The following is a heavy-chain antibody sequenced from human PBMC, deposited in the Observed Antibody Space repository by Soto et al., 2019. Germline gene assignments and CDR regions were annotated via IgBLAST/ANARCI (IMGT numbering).Heavy chain of an antibody. D-gene: IGHD3-22*01. Sequence: ASVKVSCKTSGYTFTSYGISWVRQAPGQGLEWVGWISTYNGNTNYAQKFQGRVTMTEDTSTDTAYMELSSLRSEDTAVYYCATMRRYYDSSGYYWAFDYWGQGTLVTVSS. J-gene: IGHJ4*02. V-gene: IGHV1-18*01. CDR2: ISTYNGNT. CDR3: ATMRRYYDSSGYYWAFDY. CDR1: GYTFTSYG.